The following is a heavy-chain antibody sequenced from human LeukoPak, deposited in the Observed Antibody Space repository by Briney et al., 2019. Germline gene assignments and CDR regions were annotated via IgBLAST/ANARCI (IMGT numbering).Heavy chain of an antibody. D-gene: IGHD2-2*01. CDR1: GFTFSSYG. V-gene: IGHV3-23*01. Sequence: GGSLRLSCAASGFTFSSYGMSWVRHAPGKGLKWNSSISGSGGSTYYADSVKCRFTISRDNSKNTLYLQMNSLRAEDTAVYYCAKDPPRRVVVVPAAPYFDYWGQGTLVTVSS. J-gene: IGHJ4*02. CDR3: AKDPPRRVVVVPAAPYFDY. CDR2: ISGSGGST.